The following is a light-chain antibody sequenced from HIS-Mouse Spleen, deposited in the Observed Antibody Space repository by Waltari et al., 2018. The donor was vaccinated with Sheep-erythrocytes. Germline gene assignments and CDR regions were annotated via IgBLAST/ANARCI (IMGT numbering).Light chain of an antibody. CDR2: DVS. J-gene: IGLJ2*01. CDR1: SRDVGVYNY. CDR3: CSYAGSYTLV. V-gene: IGLV2-11*01. Sequence: QSALTQPASVSGSPGHSITISCTGTSRDVGVYNYVSRYQQHPGKAPKLMIYDVSKRPSGVPDRFSGSKSGNTASLTISGLQAEDEADYYCCSYAGSYTLVFGGGTKLTVL.